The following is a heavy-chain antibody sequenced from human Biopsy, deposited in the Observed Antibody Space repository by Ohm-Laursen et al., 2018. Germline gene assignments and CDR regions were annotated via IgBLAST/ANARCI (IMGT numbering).Heavy chain of an antibody. CDR1: GGSFSMDA. V-gene: IGHV1-69*13. D-gene: IGHD1-26*01. CDR2: IIPMSRTP. J-gene: IGHJ6*02. Sequence: SVKVSCKASGGSFSMDAFSWMRQVPGHGLGWMGLIIPMSRTPDYAQKFQGRVTFTADQSTSTVYMELTSLTSDDTAVYYCASPNSGTYDVWGQGTTVTVSS. CDR3: ASPNSGTYDV.